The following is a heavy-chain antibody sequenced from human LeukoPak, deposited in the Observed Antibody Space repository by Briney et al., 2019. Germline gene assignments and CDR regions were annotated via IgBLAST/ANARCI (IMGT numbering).Heavy chain of an antibody. Sequence: GGSLGLSCAASGFTFSSYRMNWVRQAPGKGLEWVSYMNSSDTTIYYADSVKGRFTISRDNSKNTLYLQMNSLRAEDTAVYYCAKRRYSSGGAGDYWGQGTLVTVSS. D-gene: IGHD6-19*01. CDR1: GFTFSSYR. CDR2: MNSSDTTI. CDR3: AKRRYSSGGAGDY. J-gene: IGHJ4*02. V-gene: IGHV3-48*01.